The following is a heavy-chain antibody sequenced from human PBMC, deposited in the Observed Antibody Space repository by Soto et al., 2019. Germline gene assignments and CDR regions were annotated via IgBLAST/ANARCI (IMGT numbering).Heavy chain of an antibody. V-gene: IGHV3-33*01. D-gene: IGHD3-22*01. CDR3: ARGYYDPDGDAFDI. Sequence: QVQLVESGGGVVQPGRSLRLSCAASGFTFSSYGMHWVRQAPGKGLEWVAVIWYDGSNKYYADSVKGRFTISRDNSKNTLHLQMNSLRAEDTAVYYCARGYYDPDGDAFDIWGQGTMVTVSS. CDR1: GFTFSSYG. J-gene: IGHJ3*02. CDR2: IWYDGSNK.